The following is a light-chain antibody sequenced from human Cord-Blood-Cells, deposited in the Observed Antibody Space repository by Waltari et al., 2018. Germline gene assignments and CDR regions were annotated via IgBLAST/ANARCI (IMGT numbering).Light chain of an antibody. Sequence: DIQMTQSPSTLSASVGDRVTITCRTSQSISSWVAWYSQKPGKDPKLLIYNASSLESGVPSRFSGSGSGTEFTLTISSLQPDDFATYYCQQYNSYSLTFGGGTKVEIK. CDR3: QQYNSYSLT. V-gene: IGKV1-5*03. CDR1: QSISSW. CDR2: NAS. J-gene: IGKJ4*01.